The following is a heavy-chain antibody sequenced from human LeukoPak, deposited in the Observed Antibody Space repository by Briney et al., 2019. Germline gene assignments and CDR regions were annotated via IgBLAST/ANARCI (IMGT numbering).Heavy chain of an antibody. CDR3: ARDRSYYGSGSYPLNGMDV. J-gene: IGHJ6*04. Sequence: GGSLRLSCAASGFTFSSYCMNWVRQAPGKGLEWVSSITSSSSYIYYADSVKGRFTISRDNAKNSLYLQMNSLRAEDTAVYYCARDRSYYGSGSYPLNGMDVWGKGTTVIVSS. CDR2: ITSSSSYI. CDR1: GFTFSSYC. V-gene: IGHV3-21*01. D-gene: IGHD3-10*01.